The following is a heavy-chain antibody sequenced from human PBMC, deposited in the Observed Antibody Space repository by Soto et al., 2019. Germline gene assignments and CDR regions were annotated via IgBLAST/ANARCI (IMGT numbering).Heavy chain of an antibody. J-gene: IGHJ5*02. CDR3: AREISGGGTLNWFDP. D-gene: IGHD2-8*02. CDR1: GYNFSDYY. CDR2: VSPKSGGT. V-gene: IGHV1-2*02. Sequence: SVKVSCKASGYNFSDYYIHWVRQAPGQGLEWLGWVSPKSGGTNYAQKFKGRVTMTRDTSSNTVYMDLSGLKSDDTAVFYCAREISGGGTLNWFDPWGQGTLVTVSS.